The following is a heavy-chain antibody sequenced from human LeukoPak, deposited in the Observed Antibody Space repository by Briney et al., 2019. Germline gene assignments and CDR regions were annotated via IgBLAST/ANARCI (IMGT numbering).Heavy chain of an antibody. CDR3: ARGYCSGGSCYSYYYYNYMDV. V-gene: IGHV4-34*01. D-gene: IGHD2-15*01. J-gene: IGHJ6*03. Sequence: ASETLSLTCAVYGGSFSGYYWSWIRQPPGKGLERIGKINPSGSTNYNPSLKSRVTISVDTSKNQFSLKLSSVTAGDTAVYYCARGYCSGGSCYSYYYYNYMDVWGKGTTVTVSS. CDR2: INPSGST. CDR1: GGSFSGYY.